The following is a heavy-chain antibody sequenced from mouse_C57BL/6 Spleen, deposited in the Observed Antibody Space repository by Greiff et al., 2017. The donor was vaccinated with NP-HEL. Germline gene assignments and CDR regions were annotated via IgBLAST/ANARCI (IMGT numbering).Heavy chain of an antibody. V-gene: IGHV3-6*01. CDR2: ISYDGSN. CDR1: GYSITSGYY. D-gene: IGHD2-2*01. Sequence: EVQLVESGPGLVKPSQSLSLTCSVTGYSITSGYYWNWIRQFPGNKLEWMGYISYDGSNNYNPSLKNRISITRDTSKNQFFLKLNSVTTEDTATYYCAREGGYGRAWFAYWGQGTLVTVSA. J-gene: IGHJ3*01. CDR3: AREGGYGRAWFAY.